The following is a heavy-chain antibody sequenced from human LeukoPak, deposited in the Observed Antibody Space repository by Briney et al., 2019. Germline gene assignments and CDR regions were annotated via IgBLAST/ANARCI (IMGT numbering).Heavy chain of an antibody. CDR2: ISAYNGNT. J-gene: IGHJ3*02. CDR3: ARTNQDDYYDSSGRRWAFDI. D-gene: IGHD3-22*01. CDR1: GYTFTSYG. V-gene: IGHV1-18*01. Sequence: ASVKVSCKASGYTFTSYGISWVRQAPGQGLEWMGWISAYNGNTNYAQKLRGRVTMTTDTSTSTAYMELRSLRSDDTAVYYCARTNQDDYYDSSGRRWAFDIWGQGTMVTVSS.